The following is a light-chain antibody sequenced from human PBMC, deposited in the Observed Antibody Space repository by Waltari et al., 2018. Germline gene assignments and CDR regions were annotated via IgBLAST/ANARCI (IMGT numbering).Light chain of an antibody. CDR2: HNSDGSH. CDR1: SGHTDYA. Sequence: QVVLTQSPSVSASLGASVKITCTLTSGHTDYAVAWHQQQPGRGPRYLMKHNSDGSHIRAYGMPDRCAASSAGAERYLTIASLQSDDEADYFCQTWGTGGQIYGGGTSLTVL. V-gene: IGLV4-69*01. CDR3: QTWGTGGQI. J-gene: IGLJ2*01.